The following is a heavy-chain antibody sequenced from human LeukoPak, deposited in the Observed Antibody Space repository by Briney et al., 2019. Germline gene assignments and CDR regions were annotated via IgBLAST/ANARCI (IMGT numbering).Heavy chain of an antibody. Sequence: GGSLRLSCAASGFTFSSYWMSWVRQAPGKGLEWVSSISSSSSYIYYADSVKGRFTISRDNAKNSLYLQMNSLRAEDTAVYYCARGGSSGWYFFYFDYWGQGTLVTVSS. D-gene: IGHD6-19*01. CDR3: ARGGSSGWYFFYFDY. J-gene: IGHJ4*02. CDR2: ISSSSSYI. CDR1: GFTFSSYW. V-gene: IGHV3-21*01.